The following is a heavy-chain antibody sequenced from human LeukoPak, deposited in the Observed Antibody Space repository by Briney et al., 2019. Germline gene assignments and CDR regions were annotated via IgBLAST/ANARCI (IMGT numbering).Heavy chain of an antibody. D-gene: IGHD6-13*01. V-gene: IGHV3-9*01. J-gene: IGHJ4*02. CDR3: AKDGIAAAEYYFDY. CDR2: ISWNSGSI. CDR1: GFTFDDYA. Sequence: PGGSLRLSCAASGFTFDDYAMHWVRQAPGKGLEWVSGISWNSGSIGYADSVEGRFTISRDNAKNSLYLQMNSLRAEDTALYYCAKDGIAAAEYYFDYWGQGTLVTVSS.